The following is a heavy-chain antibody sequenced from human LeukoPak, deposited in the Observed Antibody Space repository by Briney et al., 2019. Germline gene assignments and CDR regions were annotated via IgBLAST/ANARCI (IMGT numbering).Heavy chain of an antibody. Sequence: GGSLRLSCAASEFTLSSYGMHWVRQAPGKGLEWVAFVQNDGNFKTYADSVKGRFSISRDNSKNTLYLQMNSLRADDTAMYYCTQGFWIPYSDYWGQGTLVTVSS. CDR3: TQGFWIPYSDY. CDR2: VQNDGNFK. CDR1: EFTLSSYG. D-gene: IGHD3-3*01. J-gene: IGHJ4*02. V-gene: IGHV3-30*02.